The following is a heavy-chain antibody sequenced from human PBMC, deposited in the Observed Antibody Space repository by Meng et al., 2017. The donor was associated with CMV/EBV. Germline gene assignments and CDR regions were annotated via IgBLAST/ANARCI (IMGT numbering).Heavy chain of an antibody. Sequence: QGRLQEWGGGLLKPSETRSRTCAVYGGFFSGYYWSLIRQPPGKGLEWIGEINHSGSTNYNPSLKSRVTISVDTSKNQFSLKLSSVTAADTAVYYCASSLTYPDYWGQRTLVTVSS. CDR2: INHSGST. CDR1: GGFFSGYY. J-gene: IGHJ4*02. CDR3: ASSLTYPDY. V-gene: IGHV4-34*01. D-gene: IGHD2-15*01.